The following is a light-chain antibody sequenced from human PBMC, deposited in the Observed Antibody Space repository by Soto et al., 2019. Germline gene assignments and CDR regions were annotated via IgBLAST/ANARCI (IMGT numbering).Light chain of an antibody. CDR2: EGS. Sequence: QSVLTQPASVSGSPGQSITISCTGTSSDVGSYNLVSWYQQHPGKAPKLMIYEGSKRPSGVSNRFSGSKSGNTASLTISGLQAEDEADYYCCSYDGSSTFHVVFGGGTKVTVL. V-gene: IGLV2-23*03. CDR3: CSYDGSSTFHVV. J-gene: IGLJ2*01. CDR1: SSDVGSYNL.